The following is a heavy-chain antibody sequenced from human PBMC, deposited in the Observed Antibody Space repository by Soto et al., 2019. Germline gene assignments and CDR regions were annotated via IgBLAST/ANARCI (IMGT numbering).Heavy chain of an antibody. J-gene: IGHJ6*02. CDR1: GFTFSSFA. Sequence: EVQLLESGGGLVQPGGSLRLSCAASGFTFSSFAMTWVRQAPGEGLEWGSSISSSGETTYYSDSVKGRFTISRDISKNMVYLQTTSRRAEDTAVYFCVQDWTGNSCPCMVVWGQGTTVTVSS. V-gene: IGHV3-23*01. D-gene: IGHD6-13*01. CDR3: VQDWTGNSCPCMVV. CDR2: ISSSGETT.